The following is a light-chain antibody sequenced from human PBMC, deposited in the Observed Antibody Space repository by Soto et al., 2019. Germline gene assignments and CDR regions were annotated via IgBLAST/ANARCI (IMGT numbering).Light chain of an antibody. CDR2: SNN. Sequence: QLVLTQPPSASGTPGQRVTISCSGSSSNIGSNYVCWYQQLPGTAPKLLIYSNNQRPSGVPDRFSGSKSGTSASLAISGLRSEDEADYYCAAWDDSLSVFYVFGTGTKVTVL. J-gene: IGLJ1*01. CDR1: SSNIGSNY. CDR3: AAWDDSLSVFYV. V-gene: IGLV1-47*02.